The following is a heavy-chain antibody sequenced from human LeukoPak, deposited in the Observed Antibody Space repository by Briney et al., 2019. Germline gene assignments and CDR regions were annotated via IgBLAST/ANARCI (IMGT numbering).Heavy chain of an antibody. V-gene: IGHV7-4-1*02. CDR3: ARAYDSSGYYPRRDLDY. CDR1: GYTFTSYA. D-gene: IGHD3-22*01. CDR2: INTNTGNP. J-gene: IGHJ4*02. Sequence: ASVKVSCKASGYTFTSYAMNWVRQAPGQGLEWMGWINTNTGNPTYAQGFTGWFVFSLDTSVSTAYLQISSLKAEDTAVYYCARAYDSSGYYPRRDLDYWGQGTLVTVSS.